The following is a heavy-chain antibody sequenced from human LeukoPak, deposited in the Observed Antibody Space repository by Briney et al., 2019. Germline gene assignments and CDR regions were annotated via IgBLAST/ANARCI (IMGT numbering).Heavy chain of an antibody. J-gene: IGHJ4*02. CDR2: IYYSGST. CDR3: ARYCSSLDY. Sequence: SETLSLTCTVPGGSISSYYWSWIRQPPGKGLEWIGCIYYSGSTNYNPSLKSRVTISVDTSKNQFSLKLSSVTAADTAVYYCARYCSSLDYWGQGTLVTVSS. CDR1: GGSISSYY. D-gene: IGHD6-13*01. V-gene: IGHV4-59*01.